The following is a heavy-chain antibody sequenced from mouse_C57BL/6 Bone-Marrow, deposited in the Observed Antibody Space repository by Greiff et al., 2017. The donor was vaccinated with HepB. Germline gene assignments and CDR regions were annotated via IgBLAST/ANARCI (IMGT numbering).Heavy chain of an antibody. V-gene: IGHV1-53*01. CDR3: ASATVVAFDYFDY. J-gene: IGHJ2*01. CDR1: GYTFTSYW. CDR2: INPSNGGT. D-gene: IGHD1-1*01. Sequence: QVQLQQPGTELVKPGASVKLSCKASGYTFTSYWMHWVKQRPGQGLEWIGNINPSNGGTNYNEKFKSKATLTVDKSSSTAYMQLSSLTSEDSAFYYCASATVVAFDYFDYWGKGTTLTVSS.